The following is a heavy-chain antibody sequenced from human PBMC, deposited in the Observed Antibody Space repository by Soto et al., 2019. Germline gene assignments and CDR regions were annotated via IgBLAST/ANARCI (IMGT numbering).Heavy chain of an antibody. V-gene: IGHV4-59*01. D-gene: IGHD6-19*01. Sequence: QVQLQESGPGLVKPSETLSLNCTVSGGPISSYYWSWIRQSPGKGLECIGYIYYSGSTNYNPSLKSRVTISVDTSKNQFSLELSSVTAADTAGYYCARGSSGWPPRLDYWGQGTLVTVSS. CDR3: ARGSSGWPPRLDY. CDR2: IYYSGST. CDR1: GGPISSYY. J-gene: IGHJ4*02.